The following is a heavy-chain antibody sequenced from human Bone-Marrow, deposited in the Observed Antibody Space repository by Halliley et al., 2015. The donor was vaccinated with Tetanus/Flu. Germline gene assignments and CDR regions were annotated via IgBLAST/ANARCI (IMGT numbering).Heavy chain of an antibody. J-gene: IGHJ4*02. CDR1: GYTLTNYW. Sequence: MQLVQSGAEVKKPGESLKISCKGSGYTLTNYWIGWVRQMPGKGLEWMGIIYPGDSDTTYSPSFQGQVTISVDKSISTAYLQWSSRKASDTAMYYCARSLLGYSYGYYFDYWGQGTLITVSS. CDR3: ARSLLGYSYGYYFDY. V-gene: IGHV5-51*01. CDR2: IYPGDSDT. D-gene: IGHD5-18*01.